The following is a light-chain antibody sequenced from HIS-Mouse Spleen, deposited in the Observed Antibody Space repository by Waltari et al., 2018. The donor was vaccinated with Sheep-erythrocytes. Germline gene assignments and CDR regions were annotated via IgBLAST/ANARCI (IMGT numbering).Light chain of an antibody. J-gene: IGLJ3*02. CDR2: QDS. V-gene: IGLV3-1*01. CDR1: KLGDKY. Sequence: SYELTQPPSVSVSPGQTASITCSGEKLGDKYACWYQQKPGQSPVLVIYQDSKRPSGIPGRFSGSNSGNTATLTISGTQAMDEADYYCQAWDSSTAWVFGGGTKLTVL. CDR3: QAWDSSTAWV.